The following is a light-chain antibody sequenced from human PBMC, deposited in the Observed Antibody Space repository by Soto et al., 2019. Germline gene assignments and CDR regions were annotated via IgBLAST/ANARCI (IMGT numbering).Light chain of an antibody. CDR1: QSIRNNY. CDR3: QHYGESRVT. CDR2: GAS. V-gene: IGKV3-20*01. Sequence: ENVLTQSPGTLYLSPGERATLSCRTSQSIRNNYLAWYQQKRGQAPRLLIYGASSRATGIPDRFSGSGSGTDFTLTISGWEPEDFAVYYCQHYGESRVTFGQETSLQI. J-gene: IGKJ2*01.